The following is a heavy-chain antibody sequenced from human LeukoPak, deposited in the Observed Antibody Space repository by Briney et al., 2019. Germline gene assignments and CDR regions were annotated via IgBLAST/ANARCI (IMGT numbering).Heavy chain of an antibody. CDR2: IYYSGST. V-gene: IGHV4-39*01. Sequence: PSETLSLTCPVSGRSMSSISYYWGWIRQPPWKGLEGFGIIYYSGSTYYNPSLKSRVTISVDTSKNQYSLKLSSVTAADTAVYYCAGEGQHPNFYYYYGMDVWGQGTTVTVSS. CDR1: GRSMSSISYY. J-gene: IGHJ6*02. CDR3: AGEGQHPNFYYYYGMDV. D-gene: IGHD6-13*01.